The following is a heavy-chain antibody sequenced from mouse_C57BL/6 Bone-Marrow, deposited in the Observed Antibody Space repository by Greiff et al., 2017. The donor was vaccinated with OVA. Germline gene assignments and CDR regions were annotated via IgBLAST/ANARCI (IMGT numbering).Heavy chain of an antibody. CDR3: ARKPIYYDNASCAMDY. V-gene: IGHV1-55*01. D-gene: IGHD2-4*01. CDR2: IYPGSGST. Sequence: QVQLQQPGAELVKPGASVKMSCKASGYTFTSYWITWVKQRPGQGLEWIGDIYPGSGSTNYNEKFKSKATLTVDTSSSTAYMQLSILTSEDSAVYYCARKPIYYDNASCAMDYWGQGTSVTVSS. J-gene: IGHJ4*01. CDR1: GYTFTSYW.